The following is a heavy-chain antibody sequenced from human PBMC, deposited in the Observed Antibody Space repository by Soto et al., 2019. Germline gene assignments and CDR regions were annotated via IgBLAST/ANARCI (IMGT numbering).Heavy chain of an antibody. CDR3: ARVLYDFWSGYPFDY. CDR1: GGSFSGYY. CDR2: INHSGST. Sequence: ETLSLTCAVYGGSFSGYYWSWIRQPPGKGLEWIGEINHSGSTNYNPSLKSRVTISVDTSKNQFSLKLSSVTAADTAVYYCARVLYDFWSGYPFDYWGQGTLVTVS. D-gene: IGHD3-3*01. V-gene: IGHV4-34*01. J-gene: IGHJ4*02.